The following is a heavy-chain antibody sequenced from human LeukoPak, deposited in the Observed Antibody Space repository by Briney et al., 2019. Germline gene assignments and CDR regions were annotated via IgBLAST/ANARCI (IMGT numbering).Heavy chain of an antibody. Sequence: SETLSLTCAVYGGSFSGYYWSWIRQPPGKGLEWVGEINHSGSTNYNPSLKSRVTISVDTSKNQFSLKLNSVTAADTAVYYCARGVTMVRGIDYWGQGTLVTVSS. D-gene: IGHD3-10*01. CDR1: GGSFSGYY. CDR2: INHSGST. CDR3: ARGVTMVRGIDY. J-gene: IGHJ4*02. V-gene: IGHV4-34*01.